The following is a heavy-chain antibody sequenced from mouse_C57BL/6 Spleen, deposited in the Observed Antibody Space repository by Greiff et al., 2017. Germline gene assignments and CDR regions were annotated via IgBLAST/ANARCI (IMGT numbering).Heavy chain of an antibody. CDR1: GFNIKDDY. V-gene: IGHV14-4*01. CDR2: IDPENGDT. CDR3: TTWDGGFAY. J-gene: IGHJ3*01. D-gene: IGHD2-3*01. Sequence: VQLQQSGAELVRPGASVKLSCTASGFNIKDDYMHWVKQRPGQGLEWIGWIDPENGDTEYASKFQGKATITADTSSNTAYLQLSSLTSEDTAVYYCTTWDGGFAYWGQGTLVTVSA.